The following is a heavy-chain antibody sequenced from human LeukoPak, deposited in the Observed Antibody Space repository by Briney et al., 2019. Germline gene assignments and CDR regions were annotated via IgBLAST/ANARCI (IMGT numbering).Heavy chain of an antibody. CDR3: ARARSSYGYGDAFDI. CDR1: GFTFSSYA. D-gene: IGHD5-18*01. CDR2: ISGSGGST. J-gene: IGHJ3*02. V-gene: IGHV3-23*01. Sequence: SGGSLRLSCAASGFTFSSYAMSWVRQAPGKGLEWVSAISGSGGSTYYADSVKGRFTISRDNSKNTLYLQMNSLRAEDTAAYYCARARSSYGYGDAFDIWGQGTMVTVSS.